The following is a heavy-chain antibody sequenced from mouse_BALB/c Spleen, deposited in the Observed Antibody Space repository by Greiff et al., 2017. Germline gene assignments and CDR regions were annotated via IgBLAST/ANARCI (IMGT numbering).Heavy chain of an antibody. Sequence: EVKLVESGGGLVKPGGSLKLSCAASGFTFSDYYMYWVRQTPEKRLEWVATISDGGSYTYYPDSVKGRFTISRDNAKNNLYLQMSSLKSEDTAMYYCARGGLTTATYYFDYWGQGTTLTVSS. D-gene: IGHD1-2*01. CDR1: GFTFSDYY. J-gene: IGHJ2*01. CDR3: ARGGLTTATYYFDY. CDR2: ISDGGSYT. V-gene: IGHV5-4*02.